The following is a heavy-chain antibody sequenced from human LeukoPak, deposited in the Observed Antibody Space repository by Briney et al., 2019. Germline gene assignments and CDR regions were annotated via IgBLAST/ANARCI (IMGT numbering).Heavy chain of an antibody. Sequence: AGGSLRLSCAASGFTFSSYAMSWVRQAPGKGLEWVSAISGSGGSTYYADSVKGRFTISRDNSKNTLYLQMNSLRAEDTAVYYCAKDRGHYYTYDYWGQGTLVTVSS. V-gene: IGHV3-23*01. CDR2: ISGSGGST. J-gene: IGHJ4*02. CDR1: GFTFSSYA. D-gene: IGHD3-22*01. CDR3: AKDRGHYYTYDY.